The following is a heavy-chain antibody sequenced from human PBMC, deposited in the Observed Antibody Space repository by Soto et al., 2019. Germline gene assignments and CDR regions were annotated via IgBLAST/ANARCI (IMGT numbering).Heavy chain of an antibody. D-gene: IGHD2-2*01. CDR2: ISSSSSYI. CDR3: ARDPDHCSSTSCAYYYMDV. Sequence: EVQLVESGGGLVKPGGSLRLSCAASGFTFSSYSMNWVRQAPGKGLEWVSSISSSSSYIYYADSVKGRFTISRDNAKNILYVQMNSLRAEDTAVYYCARDPDHCSSTSCAYYYMDVWGKGTTVTVSS. CDR1: GFTFSSYS. J-gene: IGHJ6*03. V-gene: IGHV3-21*01.